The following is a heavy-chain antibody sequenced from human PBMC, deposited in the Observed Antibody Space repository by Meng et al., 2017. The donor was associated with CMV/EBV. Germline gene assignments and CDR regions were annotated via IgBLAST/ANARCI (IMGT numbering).Heavy chain of an antibody. Sequence: SCAASGFTVSSNYMSWVRQAPGKGLEWVSVIYSGGSTYYADSVKGRFTISRDNSKNTLYLQMNSLRAEDTAVYYCARVMEWGATNFDYWGQGTLVTVSS. J-gene: IGHJ4*02. D-gene: IGHD1-26*01. CDR3: ARVMEWGATNFDY. CDR2: IYSGGST. V-gene: IGHV3-53*01. CDR1: GFTVSSNY.